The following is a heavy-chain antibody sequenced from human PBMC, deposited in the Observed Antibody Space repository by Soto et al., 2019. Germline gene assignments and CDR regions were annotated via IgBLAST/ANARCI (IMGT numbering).Heavy chain of an antibody. Sequence: QAQLVQSAAEVKKPGASVKVSCKASGHSITSHYMHWVRQAPGQGLEWMGTIDPTGGRTNYAQKFQGRVTMTRDTSTSTVYMELSSLTSEDTAVYYCSRDQSGQGLVWWFDPWGQGTLVTVSS. CDR3: SRDQSGQGLVWWFDP. D-gene: IGHD6-19*01. J-gene: IGHJ5*02. V-gene: IGHV1-46*03. CDR2: IDPTGGRT. CDR1: GHSITSHY.